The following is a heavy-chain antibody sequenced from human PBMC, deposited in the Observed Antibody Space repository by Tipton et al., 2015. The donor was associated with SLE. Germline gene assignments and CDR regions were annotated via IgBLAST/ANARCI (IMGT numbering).Heavy chain of an antibody. CDR3: AGGAEEPTGFSSSGGNHYYYYYMDV. Sequence: LRLSCTVSGGSISSYYWSWIRQPPGKGLEWIGYIYYSGSTNYNPSLKSRVTISVDTSKKQFSLKLSSVTAADTAVYYCAGGAEEPTGFSSSGGNHYYYYYMDVWGKGTTVTVSS. D-gene: IGHD6-13*01. J-gene: IGHJ6*03. CDR2: IYYSGST. V-gene: IGHV4-59*01. CDR1: GGSISSYY.